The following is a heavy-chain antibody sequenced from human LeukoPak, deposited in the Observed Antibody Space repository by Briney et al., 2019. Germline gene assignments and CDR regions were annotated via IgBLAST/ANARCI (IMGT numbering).Heavy chain of an antibody. CDR2: ISWNSGSI. Sequence: QTGGSLRLSCAASGFTFSSYAMSWVRQAPGKGLEWVSGISWNSGSIGYADSVKGRFTISRDNAKNSLYLQMNSLRTEDTALYYCAKDDDSSGYYPHSWGQGTVVTVSS. CDR3: AKDDDSSGYYPHS. J-gene: IGHJ4*02. D-gene: IGHD3-22*01. CDR1: GFTFSSYA. V-gene: IGHV3-9*01.